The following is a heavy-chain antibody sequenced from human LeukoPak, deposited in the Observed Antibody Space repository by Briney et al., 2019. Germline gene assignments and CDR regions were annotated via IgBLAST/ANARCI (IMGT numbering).Heavy chain of an antibody. J-gene: IGHJ4*02. CDR2: ISGSGGST. Sequence: QPGGSLRLSCAASGFTFSSYEMNWVRQAPGKGLEWVSAISGSGGSTYYADSVKGRFTISRDNSKNTPYLQMNSLRAEDTAVYYCATLGLYYDSSGYYYYWGQGTLVTVSS. V-gene: IGHV3-23*01. D-gene: IGHD3-22*01. CDR1: GFTFSSYE. CDR3: ATLGLYYDSSGYYYY.